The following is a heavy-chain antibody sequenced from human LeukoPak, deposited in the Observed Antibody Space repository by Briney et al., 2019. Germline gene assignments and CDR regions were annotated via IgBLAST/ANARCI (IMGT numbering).Heavy chain of an antibody. D-gene: IGHD1-26*01. V-gene: IGHV4-59*12. Sequence: KPSETLSLTCTVSGGSISSYYWSWIRQPPGKGLEWIGYIYYSGSTNYNPSLKSRVTISVDTSKNQFSLRLSSVTAADTAVYYCATGSQLGATANWFDPWGQGTLVTVSS. CDR1: GGSISSYY. CDR2: IYYSGST. CDR3: ATGSQLGATANWFDP. J-gene: IGHJ5*02.